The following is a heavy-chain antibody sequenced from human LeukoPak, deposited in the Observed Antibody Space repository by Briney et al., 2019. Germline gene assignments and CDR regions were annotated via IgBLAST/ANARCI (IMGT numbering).Heavy chain of an antibody. CDR2: ISTSSTYK. V-gene: IGHV3-21*01. CDR1: GFTFSRNN. CDR3: ARMSGSGGYFDY. J-gene: IGHJ4*02. Sequence: PGGSLRLSCAASGFTFSRNNMNWVRQAPGKGLEWVPSISTSSTYKYYADSVKGRFTISRDNAKNSLSLQMNSVRAEDTAVYYCARMSGSGGYFDYWGQGTLVTVSS. D-gene: IGHD1-26*01.